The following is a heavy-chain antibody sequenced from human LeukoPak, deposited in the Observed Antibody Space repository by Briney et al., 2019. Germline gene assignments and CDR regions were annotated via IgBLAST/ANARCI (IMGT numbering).Heavy chain of an antibody. J-gene: IGHJ6*03. D-gene: IGHD3-3*01. CDR1: GYSISSGYY. Sequence: SETLSLTCTVSGYSISSGYYWGWIRQPPGKGLEWIGSIYHSGTTYYNPSLKSRVTISVDTSKNQFSLKLSSVTAADTAVYYCARDLDGYYYYMDVWGKGTTVTISS. V-gene: IGHV4-38-2*02. CDR2: IYHSGTT. CDR3: ARDLDGYYYYMDV.